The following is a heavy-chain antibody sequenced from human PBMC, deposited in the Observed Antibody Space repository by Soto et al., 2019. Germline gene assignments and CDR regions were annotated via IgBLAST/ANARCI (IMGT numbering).Heavy chain of an antibody. CDR3: AKTPSGSYDS. V-gene: IGHV4-39*01. D-gene: IGHD6-19*01. J-gene: IGHJ5*01. Sequence: QLHLQESGPRLVKPSETLSLTCTVSGGSIRGSDDYWAWIRQSPGEGLEYIGSVFYTGSAYYNPSLKSPVTIVADTSTNRFFLNLTSVTATDTAVYYCAKTPSGSYDSWGQGTLVTVSS. CDR2: VFYTGSA. CDR1: GGSIRGSDDY.